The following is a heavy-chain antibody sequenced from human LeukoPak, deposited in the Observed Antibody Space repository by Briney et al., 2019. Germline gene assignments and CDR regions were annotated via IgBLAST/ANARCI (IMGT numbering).Heavy chain of an antibody. Sequence: GGSLRLSCAASGFTFSAYGMHWVRQAPGKGLEWVSSISSTSDYLDHADSLKGRFTISRDNAKNTLNLQMNSLRAEDTAVYYCARDLGQYYDTSDNWFDPWGQGTLVTVSS. CDR2: ISSTSDYL. V-gene: IGHV3-21*01. D-gene: IGHD3-22*01. CDR3: ARDLGQYYDTSDNWFDP. J-gene: IGHJ5*02. CDR1: GFTFSAYG.